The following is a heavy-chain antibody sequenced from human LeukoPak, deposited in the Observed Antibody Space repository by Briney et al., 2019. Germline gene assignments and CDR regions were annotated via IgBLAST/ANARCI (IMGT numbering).Heavy chain of an antibody. J-gene: IGHJ4*02. CDR1: GFTFDDYA. CDR3: ATEYCGGDCYSGGLDY. Sequence: GRSLRLSCAASGFTFDDYAMHWVRQAPGKGLEWVSGISWNSGSIGYADSVKGRFTISRDNSKNTLYLQMNSLRAEDTAVYYCATEYCGGDCYSGGLDYWGQGTLVTVSS. V-gene: IGHV3-9*01. CDR2: ISWNSGSI. D-gene: IGHD2-21*02.